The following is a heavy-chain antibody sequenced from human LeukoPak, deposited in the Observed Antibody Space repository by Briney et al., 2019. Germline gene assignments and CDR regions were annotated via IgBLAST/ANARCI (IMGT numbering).Heavy chain of an antibody. CDR3: AKDTIKVTTIRRVPHYMDV. Sequence: PGGSLRLSCAASGFTFSSYAMSWVRQAPGKGLEWVSATSGSGGSTYYADSVKGWFTISRDNSKNTLYLQMNSLRAEDTAVYYCAKDTIKVTTIRRVPHYMDVWGKGTTVTISS. V-gene: IGHV3-23*01. CDR1: GFTFSSYA. CDR2: TSGSGGST. D-gene: IGHD5-12*01. J-gene: IGHJ6*03.